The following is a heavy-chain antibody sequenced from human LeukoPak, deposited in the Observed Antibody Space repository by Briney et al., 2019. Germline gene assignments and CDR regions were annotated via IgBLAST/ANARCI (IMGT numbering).Heavy chain of an antibody. Sequence: SGTLSLTCTVSGGSISSSSYYWGWIRQPPGKGLEWIGSIYYSGSTYYNPSLKSRVTISVDTSKNQFSLKLSSVTAADTAVYYCARRIAAALGPWGQGTLVTVSS. D-gene: IGHD6-13*01. V-gene: IGHV4-39*01. CDR3: ARRIAAALGP. CDR1: GGSISSSSYY. CDR2: IYYSGST. J-gene: IGHJ5*02.